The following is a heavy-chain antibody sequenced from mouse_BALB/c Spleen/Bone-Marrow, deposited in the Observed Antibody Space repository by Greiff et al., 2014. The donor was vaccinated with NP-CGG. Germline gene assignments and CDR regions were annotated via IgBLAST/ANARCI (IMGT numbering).Heavy chain of an antibody. D-gene: IGHD2-4*01. V-gene: IGHV1-5*01. J-gene: IGHJ4*01. CDR2: IYPGNSDT. CDR1: GYSFTSYW. Sequence: EVQLQQSGTVLARPGAFVKMSCKASGYSFTSYWMHWVKQRPGQGLEWIGAIYPGNSDTSYNQKFKGKAKLTAVSSASTAYMELSSLTNEDSAVYYCTRSPTMITTYSGAMDYWGQGTSVTVSA. CDR3: TRSPTMITTYSGAMDY.